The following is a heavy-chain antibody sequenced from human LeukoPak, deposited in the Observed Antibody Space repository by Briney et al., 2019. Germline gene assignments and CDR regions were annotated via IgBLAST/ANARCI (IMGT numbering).Heavy chain of an antibody. V-gene: IGHV3-48*02. Sequence: GGSLRLSCAASGFTFSSYSMNWVRQAPGKGLEWVSHISSSSSTIYYADSVKGRFTISRDNAKNSLYLQMNSLRDEDTAVYYCARGGRYDSSGYLHYFDHWGQGTLVTVSS. CDR2: ISSSSSTI. CDR1: GFTFSSYS. D-gene: IGHD3-22*01. CDR3: ARGGRYDSSGYLHYFDH. J-gene: IGHJ4*02.